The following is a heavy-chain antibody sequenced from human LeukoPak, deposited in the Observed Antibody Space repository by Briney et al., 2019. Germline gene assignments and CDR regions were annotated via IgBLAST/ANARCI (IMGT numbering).Heavy chain of an antibody. Sequence: AASVKVSCKASGGTFSSYAISWVRQAPGQGLEWMGGIIPIFGTANYAQKFQGRVTITADESTSTAYMELSSLRSEDTAVYYCASMVRGVNRLDYWGQGTLVTVSS. J-gene: IGHJ4*02. CDR2: IIPIFGTA. V-gene: IGHV1-69*13. D-gene: IGHD3-10*01. CDR1: GGTFSSYA. CDR3: ASMVRGVNRLDY.